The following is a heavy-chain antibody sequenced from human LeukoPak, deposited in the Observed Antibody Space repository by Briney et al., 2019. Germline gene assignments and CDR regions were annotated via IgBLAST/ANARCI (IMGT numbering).Heavy chain of an antibody. CDR3: ARRVVVTAIRPYNWFDP. CDR1: GGSISSYY. Sequence: SETLSLTCTVSGGSISSYYWTWIRQPPGKGLEWIGYIYYSGSTYYNPSLKSRVTISVDTSKNQFSLKLSSVTAADTAVYYCARRVVVTAIRPYNWFDPWGQGTLVTVSS. J-gene: IGHJ5*02. CDR2: IYYSGST. D-gene: IGHD2-21*02. V-gene: IGHV4-59*06.